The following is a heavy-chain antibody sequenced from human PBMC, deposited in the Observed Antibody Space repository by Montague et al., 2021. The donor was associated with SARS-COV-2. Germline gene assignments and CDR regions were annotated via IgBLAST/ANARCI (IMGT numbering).Heavy chain of an antibody. J-gene: IGHJ4*02. CDR3: ARSAHIVGSGWFYYFDN. CDR2: SNYIGNT. D-gene: IGHD6-19*01. V-gene: IGHV4-59*01. Sequence: SETLSLTCSVSGGSINNYQWNWIRQPPGKGPEWIGYSNYIGNTNYNPSLRGRVTMSVDTSTNQFSLRLNSVTAADSAVYYCARSAHIVGSGWFYYFDNWGQGTLVTVSA. CDR1: GGSINNYQ.